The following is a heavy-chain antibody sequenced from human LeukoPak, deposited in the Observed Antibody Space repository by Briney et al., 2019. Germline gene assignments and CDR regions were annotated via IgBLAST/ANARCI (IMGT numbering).Heavy chain of an antibody. D-gene: IGHD6-13*01. CDR2: IYYSGST. V-gene: IGHV4-39*07. CDR3: AREHIAAGGMDV. CDR1: GGSISSSSYY. J-gene: IGHJ6*03. Sequence: SETLSLTCTVSGGSISSSSYYWGWIRQPPGKGLEWIGSIYYSGSTYYNPSLKSRVTISVDTSKNQFSLKLSSVTAADTAVYYCAREHIAAGGMDVWGKGTTVTVSS.